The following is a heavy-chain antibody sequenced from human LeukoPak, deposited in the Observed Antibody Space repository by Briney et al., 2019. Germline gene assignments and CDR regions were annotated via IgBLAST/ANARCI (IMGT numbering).Heavy chain of an antibody. J-gene: IGHJ6*03. CDR2: INPSGST. D-gene: IGHD3-22*01. V-gene: IGHV4-34*01. CDR3: ARGRHDITMIVVVMTSVSYYLDV. Sequence: SETLSLTCAVYGGSFSGYHWTWIRQSPGKGLEWIGDINPSGSTYYNPSLKSRLTISVDTSKNQFSLKLRSVTAADTAVYYCARGRHDITMIVVVMTSVSYYLDVWGKGATVTVS. CDR1: GGSFSGYH.